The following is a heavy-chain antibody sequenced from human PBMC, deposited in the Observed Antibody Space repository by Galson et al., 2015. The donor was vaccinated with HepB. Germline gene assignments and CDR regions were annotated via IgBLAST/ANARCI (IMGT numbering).Heavy chain of an antibody. J-gene: IGHJ4*02. Sequence: SLRLSCAASGFTFSSYAMHWVRQAPGKGLEWVAVISYDGSNKYYADSVKGRFTISRDNSKNTLYLQMNSLRAEDTAVYYCAKDPGTVTTDGNYWGQGTLVTVSS. CDR1: GFTFSSYA. CDR3: AKDPGTVTTDGNY. D-gene: IGHD4-17*01. V-gene: IGHV3-30*04. CDR2: ISYDGSNK.